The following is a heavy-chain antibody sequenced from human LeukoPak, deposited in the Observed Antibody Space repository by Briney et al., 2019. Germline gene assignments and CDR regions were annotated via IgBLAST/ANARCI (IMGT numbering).Heavy chain of an antibody. CDR3: ARTIVVVVAANGYFDY. CDR2: INPNSGGT. D-gene: IGHD2-15*01. J-gene: IGHJ4*02. V-gene: IGHV1-2*06. Sequence: ASVKVSCKASGYTFTGYYMRWVRQAPGQGLEWMGRINPNSGGTNYAQKFQGRVTMTRDTSISTAYMELSRLRSDDTAVYYCARTIVVVVAANGYFDYWGQGTLVTVSS. CDR1: GYTFTGYY.